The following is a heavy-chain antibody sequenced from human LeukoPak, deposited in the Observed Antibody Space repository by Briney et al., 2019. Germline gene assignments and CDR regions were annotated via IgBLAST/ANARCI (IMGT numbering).Heavy chain of an antibody. CDR1: GFTFSSYA. D-gene: IGHD3-10*01. CDR3: ARERGSGSYYGMDV. J-gene: IGHJ6*02. V-gene: IGHV3-23*01. Sequence: PGGSLRLSCAASGFTFSSYAMSWVRQAPGKGLEWVSAISGSGGSTYYADSVKGRFTISRDNSKNTLYLQMNSLRAEDTAVYYCARERGSGSYYGMDVWGQGTTVTVSS. CDR2: ISGSGGST.